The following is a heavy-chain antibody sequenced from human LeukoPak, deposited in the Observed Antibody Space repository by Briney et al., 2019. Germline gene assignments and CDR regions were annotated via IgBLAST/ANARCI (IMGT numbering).Heavy chain of an antibody. CDR2: IYSGGST. CDR3: ARDGHKDPLEMATTYYFDY. D-gene: IGHD5-24*01. V-gene: IGHV3-53*01. Sequence: GGSLRLSCAASGFTFSSYSMNWVRQAPGKGLEWVSVIYSGGSTYYADSVKGRFTISRDNSKNTLYLQMNSLRAEDTAVYYCARDGHKDPLEMATTYYFDYWGQGTLVTVSS. CDR1: GFTFSSYS. J-gene: IGHJ4*02.